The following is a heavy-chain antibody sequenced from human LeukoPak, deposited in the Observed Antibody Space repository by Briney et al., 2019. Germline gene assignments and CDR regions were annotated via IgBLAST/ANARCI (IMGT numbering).Heavy chain of an antibody. CDR2: IKKDGSEK. D-gene: IGHD3-22*01. J-gene: IGHJ3*02. CDR1: GFTFSRNW. V-gene: IGHV3-7*01. CDR3: ARDIPLVIYAFDI. Sequence: GGCLRLSCAASGFTFSRNWMSWVCQAPGKGLERVANIKKDGSEKYYVDSVKGRFTISRDNAKNSLYLQMNSLRADDTAVYYCARDIPLVIYAFDIWGQGTMVTVSS.